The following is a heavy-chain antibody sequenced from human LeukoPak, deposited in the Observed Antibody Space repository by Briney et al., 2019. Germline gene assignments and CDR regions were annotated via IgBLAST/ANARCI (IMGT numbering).Heavy chain of an antibody. CDR3: AREGGVGDSAFDY. Sequence: GASVKVSCEASGYTFSDYYIHWVRQAPGQGLEWVGRILPKSGGTTYAQKFQGRVTVTRDTSIGTAYMELSRLTSDDTAVYYCAREGGVGDSAFDYWGQGSLVTVSS. V-gene: IGHV1-2*06. CDR1: GYTFSDYY. D-gene: IGHD2-8*01. CDR2: ILPKSGGT. J-gene: IGHJ4*02.